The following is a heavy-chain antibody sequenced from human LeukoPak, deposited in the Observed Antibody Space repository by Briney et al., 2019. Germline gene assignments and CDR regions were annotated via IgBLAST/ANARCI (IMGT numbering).Heavy chain of an antibody. V-gene: IGHV7-4-1*02. J-gene: IGHJ5*02. D-gene: IGHD6-19*01. Sequence: ASVKVSCKASGYTFTSYAMNWVRQAPGQGLEWMGWINTNTGNPTYAQGFTGRVVFSLDTSVSTAYLQISSLKAEDTAVYYCARGRLSRIAVAGTTWFDPWGQGTLVTVSS. CDR2: INTNTGNP. CDR1: GYTFTSYA. CDR3: ARGRLSRIAVAGTTWFDP.